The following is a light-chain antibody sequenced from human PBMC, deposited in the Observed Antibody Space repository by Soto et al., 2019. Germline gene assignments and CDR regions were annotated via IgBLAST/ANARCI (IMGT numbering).Light chain of an antibody. CDR1: QSVRSK. J-gene: IGKJ1*01. CDR2: GAS. CDR3: QQYNNWPPIN. V-gene: IGKV3-15*01. Sequence: IVITQSPDTLSVSPGETVTLSCRASQSVRSKLAWYQQKPGQAPRLFIYGASTRATGIPARFSGSGSGTEFTLTISSLQSEDFAIYYCQQYNNWPPINFGQGTKVDIK.